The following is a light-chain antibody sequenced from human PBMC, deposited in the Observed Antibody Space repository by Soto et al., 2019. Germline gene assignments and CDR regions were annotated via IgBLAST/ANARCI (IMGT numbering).Light chain of an antibody. CDR3: QSYDNRVGVL. J-gene: IGLJ2*01. CDR1: SSNIGAGYD. V-gene: IGLV1-40*01. Sequence: QSVLTQPPSVSGAPGQRVTISCTGNSSNIGAGYDVRWYQQLPGRAPQLLMYENTKRPSGVPDRFSGSKSGTSASLAIAALQAGDEADYYCQSYDNRVGVLFGGGTKLTVL. CDR2: ENT.